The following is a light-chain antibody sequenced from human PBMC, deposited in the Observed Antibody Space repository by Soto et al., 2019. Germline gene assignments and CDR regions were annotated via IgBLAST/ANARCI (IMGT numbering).Light chain of an antibody. V-gene: IGKV1-27*01. CDR1: QGISIY. Sequence: DIQMTQSPSSLSASVGDRVTITCGASQGISIYLAWFQQKPGKVPKLLIYAASTLQSGAPSRFSGSGSGTDFTLTISSLQPEDVATYYCQKYNSAPLTFGGGTKVEIK. J-gene: IGKJ4*01. CDR2: AAS. CDR3: QKYNSAPLT.